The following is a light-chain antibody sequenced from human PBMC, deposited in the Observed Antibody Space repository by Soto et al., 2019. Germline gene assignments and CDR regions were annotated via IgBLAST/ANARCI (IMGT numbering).Light chain of an antibody. CDR3: SSYRSTSIPDV. CDR2: DVG. V-gene: IGLV2-14*03. CDR1: SSDVGNYNY. Sequence: QSALTQPASVSGSPGQSITISCTGTSSDVGNYNYVSWYQHHPGRAPKLMIYDVGNRPSGVSDRFSGSKSGNTASLTISGLQAEDEADYYCSSYRSTSIPDVFGTGTKVTVL. J-gene: IGLJ1*01.